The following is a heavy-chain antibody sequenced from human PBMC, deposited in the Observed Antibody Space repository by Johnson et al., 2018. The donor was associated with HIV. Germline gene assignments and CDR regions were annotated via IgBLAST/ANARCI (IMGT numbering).Heavy chain of an antibody. CDR1: GFTFSSYW. Sequence: VQLVESGGGLVQPGGSLRLSCAASGFTFSSYWMSWVRQAPGKGLEWVANIKQDGSEKYYVDSVKGRFTISRDNAKNSLYLQMGSLRAEDMAVYYCARAGGNSLAFDIWGQGTMVTVSS. J-gene: IGHJ3*02. CDR3: ARAGGNSLAFDI. V-gene: IGHV3-7*02. CDR2: IKQDGSEK. D-gene: IGHD4-23*01.